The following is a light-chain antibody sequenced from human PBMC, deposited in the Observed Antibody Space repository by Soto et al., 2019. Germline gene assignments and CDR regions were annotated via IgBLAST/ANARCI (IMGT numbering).Light chain of an antibody. CDR2: GAS. CDR1: QSVSSTY. CDR3: QQYDSSLYT. J-gene: IGKJ2*01. Sequence: DIVLTQSPATLSLSPGERATLSCRASQSVSSTYLAWYQQKPGQAPRLLIYGASTRATGIPDRFSGSGSGTDFTLTISRLEPEDFAVYFCQQYDSSLYTFGQGTKLEIK. V-gene: IGKV3-20*01.